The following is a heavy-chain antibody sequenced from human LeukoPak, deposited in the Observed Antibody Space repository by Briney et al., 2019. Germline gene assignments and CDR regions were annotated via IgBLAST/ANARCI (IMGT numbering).Heavy chain of an antibody. CDR3: ARDARGYNDYGDYGYIAVRDYYYYYGMDV. CDR1: GFNFRAYW. CDR2: IHQHGSKE. J-gene: IGHJ6*02. D-gene: IGHD4-17*01. Sequence: GGSLRLSCTTSGFNFRAYWMGWVRQAPGKGLEWVANIHQHGSKENYLDSVKGRFTISRDNAKSSIYLQMNSLRAEDTAVYYCARDARGYNDYGDYGYIAVRDYYYYYGMDVWGQGTTVTVSS. V-gene: IGHV3-7*01.